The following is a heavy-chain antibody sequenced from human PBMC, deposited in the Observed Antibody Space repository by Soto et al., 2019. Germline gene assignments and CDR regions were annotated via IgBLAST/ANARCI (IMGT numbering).Heavy chain of an antibody. J-gene: IGHJ3*02. CDR3: ARVADCTHSSNCNGRAAFDM. Sequence: EVQLVESGGGLAQPGGSLRLSCAASGFTLSSHWMHWVRQAPGKGLVWVSRINRDGSTINYDDSVRGRYTISRDNAKNTLSLQMNSLRAEDTAVYYCARVADCTHSSNCNGRAAFDMWGQGTMVTVSS. D-gene: IGHD6-13*01. V-gene: IGHV3-74*01. CDR2: INRDGSTI. CDR1: GFTLSSHW.